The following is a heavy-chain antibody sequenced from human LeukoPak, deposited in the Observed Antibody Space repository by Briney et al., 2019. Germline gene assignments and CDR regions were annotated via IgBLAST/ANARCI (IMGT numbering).Heavy chain of an antibody. Sequence: SGGSLRLSCAASGFTVSSNYMSWVRQAPGKGLEWVAFIRYDGSNKYYADSVKGRFTISRDNSKNTLYLQMNSLRAEDTAVYYCAKESYSGSYYAYYYYYYMDVWGKGTTVTISS. CDR2: IRYDGSNK. J-gene: IGHJ6*03. V-gene: IGHV3-30*02. D-gene: IGHD1-26*01. CDR3: AKESYSGSYYAYYYYYYMDV. CDR1: GFTVSSNY.